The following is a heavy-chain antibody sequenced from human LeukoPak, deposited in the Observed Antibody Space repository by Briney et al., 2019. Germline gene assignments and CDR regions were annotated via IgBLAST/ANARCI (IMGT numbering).Heavy chain of an antibody. D-gene: IGHD6-13*01. Sequence: SQTLSLTCAISGDTVSSNNAVWNWIRQSPSRGLEWLGRTYYRSKWYNDYAVSVKSRITVNPDTSKNQFSLQLNSVTPDDTAVYYCARVYSSNWPRPYYYFYSMDVWGKGTTVTVSS. J-gene: IGHJ6*03. CDR3: ARVYSSNWPRPYYYFYSMDV. V-gene: IGHV6-1*01. CDR2: TYYRSKWYN. CDR1: GDTVSSNNAV.